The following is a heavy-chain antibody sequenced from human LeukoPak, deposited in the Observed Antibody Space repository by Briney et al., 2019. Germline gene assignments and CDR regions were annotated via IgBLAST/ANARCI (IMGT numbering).Heavy chain of an antibody. J-gene: IGHJ6*03. D-gene: IGHD3-10*01. Sequence: CAASXFTFSNYGMHWVRQAPGKGLERVAVISFDGSNKYYADSVKGQFTISRDNSKNTLYLQMNSLSAEDTAVYHCXXXIGXXSXXLGXYXXYMDVWGKGTTVTVSS. V-gene: IGHV3-30*03. CDR1: XFTFSNYG. CDR2: ISFDGSNK. CDR3: XXXIGXXSXXLGXYXXYMDV.